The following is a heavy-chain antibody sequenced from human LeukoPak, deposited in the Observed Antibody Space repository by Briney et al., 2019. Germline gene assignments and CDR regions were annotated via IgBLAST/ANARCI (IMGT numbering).Heavy chain of an antibody. V-gene: IGHV4-30-4*01. J-gene: IGHJ4*02. CDR2: IYCSGST. D-gene: IGHD6-6*01. CDR3: ARAYSSSSRANDY. Sequence: SQTLSLTCTVSGGSISSDDYYWSWIRQPPGKGLEWIGYIYCSGSTYYNPSLKSRVTISVDTSKNQFSLKLSSVTAADTAVYYCARAYSSSSRANDYWGQGTLVTVSS. CDR1: GGSISSDDYY.